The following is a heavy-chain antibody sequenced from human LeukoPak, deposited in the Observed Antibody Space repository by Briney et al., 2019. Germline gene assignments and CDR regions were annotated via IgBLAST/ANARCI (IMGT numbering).Heavy chain of an antibody. V-gene: IGHV3-7*01. CDR3: SRITTNGYFEY. CDR2: IRWDDER. D-gene: IGHD1-1*01. Sequence: GGSQRLSCSASGFTFSNFWMGWVRQAPGKGLEWVASIRWDDERHHVDSVTGRFSVSRDNAKNSLYLQMNSLRAEDAAVYFCSRITTNGYFEYWGQGALVTVSS. J-gene: IGHJ4*02. CDR1: GFTFSNFW.